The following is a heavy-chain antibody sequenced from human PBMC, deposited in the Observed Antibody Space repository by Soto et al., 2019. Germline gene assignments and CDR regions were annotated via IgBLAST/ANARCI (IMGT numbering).Heavy chain of an antibody. V-gene: IGHV3-66*01. CDR3: ASRPGTLGPPAVLPLDY. J-gene: IGHJ4*02. Sequence: QSGGSLRLSCAASGITVSSRFMSWVRQAPGKGLEWVSFLYSGGSTYYADSVKGRFTISRDNSKNTLYLQMNSLRVEDTAVYYCASRPGTLGPPAVLPLDYWGPGTLVTVSS. D-gene: IGHD2-2*01. CDR1: GITVSSRF. CDR2: LYSGGST.